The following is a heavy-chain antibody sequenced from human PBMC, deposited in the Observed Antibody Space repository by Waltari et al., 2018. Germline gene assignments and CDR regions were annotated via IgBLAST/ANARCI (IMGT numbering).Heavy chain of an antibody. V-gene: IGHV1-46*03. CDR2: INPSGGST. D-gene: IGHD3-22*01. CDR3: ARDILGYYYDSSGYSMDV. J-gene: IGHJ6*02. Sequence: QVQLVQSGAEVKKPGASVKVSCKASGYTFTSYYMHWVRQAPGQGLEWMGIINPSGGSTSYAQKFQGRVTMTRDTSTSTVYMELSSLRSEDMAVYYCARDILGYYYDSSGYSMDVWGQGTTVTVSS. CDR1: GYTFTSYY.